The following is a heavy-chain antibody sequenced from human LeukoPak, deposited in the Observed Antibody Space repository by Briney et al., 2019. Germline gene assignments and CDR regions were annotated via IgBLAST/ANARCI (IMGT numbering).Heavy chain of an antibody. D-gene: IGHD6-19*01. CDR1: GYTFTNND. CDR2: VSPDSGDT. V-gene: IGHV1-8*01. Sequence: ASVKVSCKASGYTFTNNDINWVRQATGQGVEWMGWVSPDSGDTGYAPNFRGRVTMTTDTSINTAYMELTSLTSEDTAIYYCTRGRAAGDWGQGTLVTVSS. J-gene: IGHJ4*02. CDR3: TRGRAAGD.